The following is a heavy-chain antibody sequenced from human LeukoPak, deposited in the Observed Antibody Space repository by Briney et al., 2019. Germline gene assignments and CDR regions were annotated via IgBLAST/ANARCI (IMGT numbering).Heavy chain of an antibody. V-gene: IGHV1-2*02. J-gene: IGHJ5*02. CDR3: AALAYYYGSGSPT. Sequence: GASVKVSCKASGYTFTGYYMHWVRQAPGQGLEWMGWINPNSGGTNYAQKFQGRVTMTRDTSISTAYMELSRLGSDDTAVYYCAALAYYYGSGSPTWGQGTLVTVSS. CDR1: GYTFTGYY. CDR2: INPNSGGT. D-gene: IGHD3-10*01.